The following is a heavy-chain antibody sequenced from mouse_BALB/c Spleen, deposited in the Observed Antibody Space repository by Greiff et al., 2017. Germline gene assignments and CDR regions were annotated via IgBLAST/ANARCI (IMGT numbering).Heavy chain of an antibody. J-gene: IGHJ3*01. Sequence: DVKLVESGGGLVQPKGSLKLSCAASGFTFNTYAMNWVRQAPGKGLEWVARIRSKSNNYATYYADSVKDRFTISRDDSQSMLYLQMNNLKTEDTAMYYCVRHAEAYWGQGTLVTVSA. CDR3: VRHAEAY. V-gene: IGHV10-1*02. CDR1: GFTFNTYA. CDR2: IRSKSNNYAT.